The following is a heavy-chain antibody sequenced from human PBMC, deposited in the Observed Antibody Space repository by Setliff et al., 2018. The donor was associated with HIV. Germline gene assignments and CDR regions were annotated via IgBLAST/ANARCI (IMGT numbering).Heavy chain of an antibody. J-gene: IGHJ4*02. D-gene: IGHD5-12*01. CDR1: GYNFDTYP. Sequence: VKVPCKASGYNFDTYPINWIRQAPGQGPEWMGWINTNTGCPRFAQGFRGRFGFSLDASVTTTYLHIKDLKAEDIAVYYCARDGYNLYHVYYFDFWGQGTLVTVS. CDR3: ARDGYNLYHVYYFDF. V-gene: IGHV7-4-1*02. CDR2: INTNTGCP.